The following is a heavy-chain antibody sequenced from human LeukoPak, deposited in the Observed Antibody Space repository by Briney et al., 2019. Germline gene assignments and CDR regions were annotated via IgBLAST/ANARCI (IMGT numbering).Heavy chain of an antibody. Sequence: GRSLRLSCAASGFTFSSYAMHWVRQAPGKGLEWVAVISYDGSNKYYADSVKGRFTISRDNSKNTLYLQMNSLGAEDTAVYYCASAITMIVVAPGYWGQGTLVTVSS. CDR1: GFTFSSYA. CDR3: ASAITMIVVAPGY. J-gene: IGHJ4*02. CDR2: ISYDGSNK. D-gene: IGHD3-22*01. V-gene: IGHV3-30-3*01.